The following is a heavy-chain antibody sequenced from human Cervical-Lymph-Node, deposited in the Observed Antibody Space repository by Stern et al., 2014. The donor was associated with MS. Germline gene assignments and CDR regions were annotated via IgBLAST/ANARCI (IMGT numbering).Heavy chain of an antibody. Sequence: QVQLVESGGGVVQPGRSLRLSCAASGFTFSSYAMHWVRQAPGKGLEWVAVISYDGSNKYYADSVKGRFTISRDNSKNTLYLQMNSLRAEDTAVYYCARDGVPAAPLFYYYYGMDVWGQGTTVTVSS. CDR3: ARDGVPAAPLFYYYYGMDV. CDR1: GFTFSSYA. J-gene: IGHJ6*02. V-gene: IGHV3-30*04. CDR2: ISYDGSNK. D-gene: IGHD2-2*01.